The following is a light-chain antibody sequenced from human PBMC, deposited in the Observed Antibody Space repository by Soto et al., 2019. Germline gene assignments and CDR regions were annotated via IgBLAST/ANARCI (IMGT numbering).Light chain of an antibody. J-gene: IGKJ5*01. CDR3: QQSHRTPLT. V-gene: IGKV1-39*01. CDR1: QSISNW. Sequence: DIEMTHSPSTLSASVADRVTITCRASQSISNWLAWYQQKPGKAPKVLIYTTSTLQSGVPSRFSGSGSGTDFTLTISSLQPEDFATYFCQQSHRTPLTFGQGTRLEIK. CDR2: TTS.